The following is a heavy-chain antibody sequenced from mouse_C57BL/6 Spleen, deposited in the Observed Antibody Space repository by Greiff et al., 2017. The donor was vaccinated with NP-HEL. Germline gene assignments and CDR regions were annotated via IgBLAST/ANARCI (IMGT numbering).Heavy chain of an antibody. V-gene: IGHV14-2*01. CDR2: IDPEDGET. J-gene: IGHJ4*01. Sequence: VQLQQSGAELVKPGASVKLSCTASGFNIKDYYMHWVKQRTEQGLEWIGRIDPEDGETKYAPKFQGKATITADTSSKTAYLQLSSLTPEDSAVYYCARSTVVATDYAMDYWGQGTSVTVSS. CDR3: ARSTVVATDYAMDY. D-gene: IGHD1-1*01. CDR1: GFNIKDYY.